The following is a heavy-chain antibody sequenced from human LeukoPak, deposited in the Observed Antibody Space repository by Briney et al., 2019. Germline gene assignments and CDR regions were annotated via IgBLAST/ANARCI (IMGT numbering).Heavy chain of an antibody. Sequence: SETLSLTCPVSGGSISSYYWSWIRQPAGKGLEWVGRIYTSGSTNYNPPLKSRVTMSVDTSKNQFSLKLSSVTAADTAVYYRARDNTNWGAPYYYYGMDIWGQGNTGTASS. J-gene: IGHJ6*02. CDR3: ARDNTNWGAPYYYYGMDI. CDR2: IYTSGST. V-gene: IGHV4-4*07. CDR1: GGSISSYY. D-gene: IGHD7-27*01.